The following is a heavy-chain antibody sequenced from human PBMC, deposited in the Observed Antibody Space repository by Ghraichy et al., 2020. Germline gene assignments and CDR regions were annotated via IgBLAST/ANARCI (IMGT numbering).Heavy chain of an antibody. J-gene: IGHJ6*02. Sequence: GSLRLSCAASGFTFSNYAMNWVRQAPGKGLEWVSAISDNGGSTYYADSVKGRFTISRDNSKDTLYLQMNSLRAEDTAVYYCAKDLGPGTLYSYYYYYGMDVWGQGTTVTVSS. CDR1: GFTFSNYA. D-gene: IGHD1-1*01. V-gene: IGHV3-23*01. CDR3: AKDLGPGTLYSYYYYYGMDV. CDR2: ISDNGGST.